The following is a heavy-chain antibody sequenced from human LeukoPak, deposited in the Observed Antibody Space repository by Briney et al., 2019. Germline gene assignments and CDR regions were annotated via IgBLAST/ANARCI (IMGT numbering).Heavy chain of an antibody. J-gene: IGHJ4*02. CDR1: GYTFTSHD. Sequence: ASVKVSCKASGYTFTSHDVSWVRPAPGQGLEWMGWISAYNGNTNYAQKLQGRVTMTTDTSTSTAYMELRSLRSDDTAVYYCARGAPYGDYGDFDYWGQGTLVTVSS. D-gene: IGHD4-17*01. CDR2: ISAYNGNT. V-gene: IGHV1-18*01. CDR3: ARGAPYGDYGDFDY.